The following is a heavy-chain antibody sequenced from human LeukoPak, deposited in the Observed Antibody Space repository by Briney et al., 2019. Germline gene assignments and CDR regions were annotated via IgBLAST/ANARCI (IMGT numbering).Heavy chain of an antibody. V-gene: IGHV1-8*01. Sequence: ASVKVSCKASGYTFTSYDINWVRQATGQGLEWMGWMNPNSGNTGYAQKFQGRVTMTRDTSISTAYMELSRLRSDDTAVYYCARDFGEMGEWELVRYYYYYMDVWGKGTTVTVSS. J-gene: IGHJ6*03. CDR1: GYTFTSYD. D-gene: IGHD1-26*01. CDR3: ARDFGEMGEWELVRYYYYYMDV. CDR2: MNPNSGNT.